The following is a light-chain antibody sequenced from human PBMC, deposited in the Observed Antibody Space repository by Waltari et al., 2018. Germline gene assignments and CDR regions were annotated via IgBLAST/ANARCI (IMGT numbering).Light chain of an antibody. CDR2: TND. CDR3: ATWDDRLNGAV. V-gene: IGLV1-44*01. Sequence: QSILTQPPSASGAPGQRVTISCSGSRSNIGSNTVNWYQQFPGTAPKLVISTNDQRPSGVPYRVSGSKSGTSASLAISGLQSEDEADYYCATWDDRLNGAVFGGGTKLTV. J-gene: IGLJ3*02. CDR1: RSNIGSNT.